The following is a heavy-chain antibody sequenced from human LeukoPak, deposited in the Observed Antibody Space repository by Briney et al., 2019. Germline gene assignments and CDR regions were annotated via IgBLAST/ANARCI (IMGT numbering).Heavy chain of an antibody. D-gene: IGHD2-15*01. CDR1: GFTFSNYW. CDR3: ASSCSGGSCYFD. Sequence: GGSLRLSCAASGFTFSNYWMSWVRQAPGKGLEWLANINQDGSEMYYVDSVKGRFTISRDNAKNSLYLQMNSLRAEDTAVYYCASSCSGGSCYFDWGQGTLVTVSS. J-gene: IGHJ4*02. CDR2: INQDGSEM. V-gene: IGHV3-7*01.